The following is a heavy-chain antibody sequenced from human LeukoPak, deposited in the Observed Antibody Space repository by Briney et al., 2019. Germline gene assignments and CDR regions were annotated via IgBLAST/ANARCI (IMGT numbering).Heavy chain of an antibody. Sequence: ASVKVSCKASGYTFTIYGISWVRQAPGQGLEWMGWISAYNGNTNYAQKLQGRVTMTTDTSTSTAYMELRSLRSDDTAVYYCARSGGDCHKVGCYDYWGQGTLVTVSS. CDR1: GYTFTIYG. CDR3: ARSGGDCHKVGCYDY. CDR2: ISAYNGNT. J-gene: IGHJ4*02. V-gene: IGHV1-18*01. D-gene: IGHD2-21*01.